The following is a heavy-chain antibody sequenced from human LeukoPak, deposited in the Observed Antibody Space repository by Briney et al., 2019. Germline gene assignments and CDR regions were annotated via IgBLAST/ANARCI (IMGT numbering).Heavy chain of an antibody. CDR3: ARIDRAVAGTIDY. CDR1: GGSISFYY. CDR2: IYYSGST. D-gene: IGHD6-19*01. V-gene: IGHV4-59*08. J-gene: IGHJ4*02. Sequence: SETLSLTCTVSGGSISFYYRSWIRQPPGKGLEWIGYIYYSGSTNYNPSLKSRVTMSVDTSKNQFSLKLSSVTAADTAVYYCARIDRAVAGTIDYWGQGTLVTVSS.